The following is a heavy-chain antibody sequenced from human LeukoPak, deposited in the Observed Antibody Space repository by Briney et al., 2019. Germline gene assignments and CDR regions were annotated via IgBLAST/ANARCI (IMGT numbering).Heavy chain of an antibody. V-gene: IGHV1-8*03. CDR3: ARGLTRLTYYDFWSGYRNMDV. D-gene: IGHD3-3*01. CDR2: MNPNSGNT. Sequence: ASVKVSCKASGYTFTSYDINWVRQATGQGLEWMGWMNPNSGNTGYAQKFQGRVTITRNTSISTAYMELSSLRSEDTAVYYCARGLTRLTYYDFWSGYRNMDVWGKGTTVTVSS. CDR1: GYTFTSYD. J-gene: IGHJ6*04.